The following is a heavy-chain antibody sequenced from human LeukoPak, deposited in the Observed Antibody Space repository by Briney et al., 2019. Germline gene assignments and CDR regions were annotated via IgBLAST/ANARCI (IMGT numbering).Heavy chain of an antibody. CDR1: GFTFSSYA. Sequence: HSGGSLRLSCAASGFTFSSYAMSWVRQAPGKGLEWVSAISGSGGSTYYADSVKGRFTISRDNSKNTLYLQMNSLRAEDTAVYYCARMVRSAIAVAGRPFDYWGQGTLVTVSS. CDR3: ARMVRSAIAVAGRPFDY. V-gene: IGHV3-23*01. CDR2: ISGSGGST. J-gene: IGHJ4*02. D-gene: IGHD6-19*01.